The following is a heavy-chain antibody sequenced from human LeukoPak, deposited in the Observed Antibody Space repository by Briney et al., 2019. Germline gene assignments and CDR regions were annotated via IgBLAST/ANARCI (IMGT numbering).Heavy chain of an antibody. CDR3: AIPPSGSYGYFEY. D-gene: IGHD1-26*01. J-gene: IGHJ4*02. CDR1: GDSVSSNSAI. Sequence: SQTLSLTCAISGDSVSSNSAIWSWIRQSPSRGLEWLGRTYYRSKWYDDYAVSVKSRITINPDTSKNQFSLQLNSVTPEDTAVYYCAIPPSGSYGYFEYWGQGTLVTVSS. CDR2: TYYRSKWYD. V-gene: IGHV6-1*01.